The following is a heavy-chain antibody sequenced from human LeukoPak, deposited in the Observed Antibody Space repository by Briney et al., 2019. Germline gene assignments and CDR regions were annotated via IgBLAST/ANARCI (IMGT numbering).Heavy chain of an antibody. CDR1: GDSVSSKSAA. J-gene: IGHJ4*02. D-gene: IGHD6-19*01. CDR3: ARSPSPYSSGWYFDY. V-gene: IGHV6-1*01. Sequence: SQTLSLTCAISGDSVSSKSAAWNWIRQSPSRGLEWLGRTYYRSKWSSGYAESVKSRITINPDTSKNQFSLQLKSVTPEDTAVYYCARSPSPYSSGWYFDYWGQGTLVTVSS. CDR2: TYYRSKWSS.